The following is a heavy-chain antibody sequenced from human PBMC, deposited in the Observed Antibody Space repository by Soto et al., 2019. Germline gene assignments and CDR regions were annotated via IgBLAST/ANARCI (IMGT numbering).Heavy chain of an antibody. J-gene: IGHJ4*02. CDR1: GDSINDYY. CDR2: IYYSGST. Sequence: QVQLQESGPGLVKPSETLSLTCTVSGDSINDYYWSWVRQPPGKGLEWIGYIYYSGSTHYNPSLKSRVTISVDTSKNQFSLKLNSVTAADTAVYYCARPFDYWGQGTLVTVSS. V-gene: IGHV4-59*01. CDR3: ARPFDY.